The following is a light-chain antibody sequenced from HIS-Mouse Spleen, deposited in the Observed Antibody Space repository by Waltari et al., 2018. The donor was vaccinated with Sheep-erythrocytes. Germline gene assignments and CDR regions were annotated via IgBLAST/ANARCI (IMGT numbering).Light chain of an antibody. CDR1: SSDVGGYNY. Sequence: QSALTQPPSVSGSPGQSVTISCTGPSSDVGGYNYVSWYQQHPGKAPKLMIYDVSKRPSGVPDRFSGSKSGNTASLTISGLQAEDEADYYCCSYAGSYTFWVFGGGTKLTVL. J-gene: IGLJ3*02. V-gene: IGLV2-11*01. CDR3: CSYAGSYTFWV. CDR2: DVS.